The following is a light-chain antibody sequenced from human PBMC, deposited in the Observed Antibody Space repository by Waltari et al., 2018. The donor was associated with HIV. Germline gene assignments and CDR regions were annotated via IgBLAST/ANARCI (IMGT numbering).Light chain of an antibody. CDR1: QSIGRW. CDR2: AAS. V-gene: IGKV1-12*01. CDR3: QQASSLPLT. J-gene: IGKJ4*01. Sequence: DIQMPQSPSSVSASVGDRVTITCRASQSIGRWLVWYQQTPGKAPKLLIYAASTLQGGVPSRFSGSGSGTSFTLTISSLQPEDFATYYCQQASSLPLTFGEGTKVEIK.